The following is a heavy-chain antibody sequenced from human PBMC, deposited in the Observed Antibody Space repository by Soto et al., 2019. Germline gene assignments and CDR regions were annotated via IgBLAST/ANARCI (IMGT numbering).Heavy chain of an antibody. Sequence: GGSLRLSCAASGFTFRNYAMSWVRQVPGKGLEWVSAISRNGDATYYVDSVKGRFTISRDNSKNTLFLEMNSLRAEDTATYFCAKGGGYCSGGSCNVSPGSDWGQGTLVTVSS. V-gene: IGHV3-23*01. CDR2: ISRNGDAT. J-gene: IGHJ4*02. CDR1: GFTFRNYA. CDR3: AKGGGYCSGGSCNVSPGSD. D-gene: IGHD2-15*01.